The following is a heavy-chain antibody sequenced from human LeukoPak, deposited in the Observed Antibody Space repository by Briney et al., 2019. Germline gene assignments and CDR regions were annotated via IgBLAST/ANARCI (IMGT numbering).Heavy chain of an antibody. CDR1: GYSFTSYW. J-gene: IGHJ4*02. CDR3: ARTVLRYFDWSPTGGFDY. D-gene: IGHD3-9*01. V-gene: IGHV5-51*01. Sequence: GESLKISCKGSGYSFTSYWIGWVRQMPGKGLEWMGIIYPGDSDTRYSPSFQGQVTISADKSISTAYLQWSSLKASDTAMCYCARTVLRYFDWSPTGGFDYWGQGTLVTVSS. CDR2: IYPGDSDT.